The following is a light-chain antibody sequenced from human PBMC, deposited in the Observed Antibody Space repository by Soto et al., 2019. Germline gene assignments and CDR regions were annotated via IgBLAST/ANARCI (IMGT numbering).Light chain of an antibody. CDR3: QQYGSASIT. CDR1: QGVGST. CDR2: GAS. V-gene: IGKV3-20*01. J-gene: IGKJ5*01. Sequence: EIVMTQSPATLSVSPGERATLSCRASQGVGSTLSWYQQKPGQAPRLLIYGASRRATGIPDRFSGSGSGTDFTLTISRLEPEDFALYHCQQYGSASITFGQGTRLEIK.